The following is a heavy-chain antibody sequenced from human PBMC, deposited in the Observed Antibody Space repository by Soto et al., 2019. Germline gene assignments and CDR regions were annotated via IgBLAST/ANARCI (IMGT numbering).Heavy chain of an antibody. CDR3: ARGVVRGPLYYYYYMDV. Sequence: ASVKVSCKASGYTFTSYDINWVRQATGQGLEWMGWMNPNSGNTGYAQKFQGRVTMTRNTSISTAYMELSSLRSEDTAVYYCARGVVRGPLYYYYYMDVWGKGTTVTVSS. CDR2: MNPNSGNT. V-gene: IGHV1-8*01. CDR1: GYTFTSYD. D-gene: IGHD3-10*01. J-gene: IGHJ6*03.